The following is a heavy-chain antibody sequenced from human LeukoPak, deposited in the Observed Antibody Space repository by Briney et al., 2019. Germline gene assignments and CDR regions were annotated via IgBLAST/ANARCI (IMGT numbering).Heavy chain of an antibody. CDR1: GFTFSTYA. D-gene: IGHD3-22*01. V-gene: IGHV3-23*01. J-gene: IGHJ5*02. Sequence: GGSLRLSCAASGFTFSTYAMSWVRQAPGKGLEWVSSISDSGGSTYYADSVKGRFTISRDNSKNTLYLQMSSLRAEDTAVYYCARVTYYYDSSDYYSWFDPWGQGTLVTVSS. CDR2: ISDSGGST. CDR3: ARVTYYYDSSDYYSWFDP.